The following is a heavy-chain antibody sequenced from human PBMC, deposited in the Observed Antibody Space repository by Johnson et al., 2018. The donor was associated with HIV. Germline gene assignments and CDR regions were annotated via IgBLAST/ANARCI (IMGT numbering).Heavy chain of an antibody. V-gene: IGHV3-30*04. J-gene: IGHJ3*02. CDR3: ARARWRVDDFFDI. D-gene: IGHD3-3*01. CDR2: ISYDGSNK. Sequence: QVQLVESGGGVVQPGRSLRLSCAASGFTFSSYAMHWVRQAPGTGLEWVAVISYDGSNKYYADPVKGRFTIYRDNSKNTLYLQMNSLRAEDTAVYYCARARWRVDDFFDIWGQGTMVTVSS. CDR1: GFTFSSYA.